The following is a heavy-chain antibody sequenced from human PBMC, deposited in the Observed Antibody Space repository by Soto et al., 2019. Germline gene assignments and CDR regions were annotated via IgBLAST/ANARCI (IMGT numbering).Heavy chain of an antibody. J-gene: IGHJ4*02. Sequence: GGSLRLSCAASGFTFSSYAMHWVRQAPGKGLEWVAVISYDGSNKYYADSVKGRFTISRDNSKDTLYLQMNSLRAEDTAVYYCAREVSRGWTRNDYWGQGTLVTVSS. CDR1: GFTFSSYA. D-gene: IGHD6-19*01. CDR3: AREVSRGWTRNDY. CDR2: ISYDGSNK. V-gene: IGHV3-30-3*01.